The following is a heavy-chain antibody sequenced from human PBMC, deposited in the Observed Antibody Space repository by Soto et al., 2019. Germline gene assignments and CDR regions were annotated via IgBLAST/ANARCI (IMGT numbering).Heavy chain of an antibody. CDR3: AKPYSSSWDSYYGMDV. CDR1: GFTFSSYA. D-gene: IGHD6-13*01. Sequence: VGSLRLSCAASGFTFSSYAMSWVRQAPGKGLEWVSAISGSGGSTYYADSVKGRFTISRDNSKNTLYLQMNSLRAEDTAVYYCAKPYSSSWDSYYGMDVWGQGTTVTVS. J-gene: IGHJ6*02. CDR2: ISGSGGST. V-gene: IGHV3-23*01.